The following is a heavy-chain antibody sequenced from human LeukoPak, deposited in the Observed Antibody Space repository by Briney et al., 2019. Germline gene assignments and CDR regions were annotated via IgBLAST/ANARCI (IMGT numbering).Heavy chain of an antibody. J-gene: IGHJ4*02. D-gene: IGHD3-10*01. CDR3: ARKDYGSGSLSRSFDY. Sequence: SETLSLTCTVSGGSISSYYWSWIRQPPGKGLEWIGYIYYSGSTNYDPSLKSRVTISVDTSKNQFSLKLSSVTAADTAMYYCARKDYGSGSLSRSFDYWGQGTLVTVSS. CDR1: GGSISSYY. CDR2: IYYSGST. V-gene: IGHV4-59*12.